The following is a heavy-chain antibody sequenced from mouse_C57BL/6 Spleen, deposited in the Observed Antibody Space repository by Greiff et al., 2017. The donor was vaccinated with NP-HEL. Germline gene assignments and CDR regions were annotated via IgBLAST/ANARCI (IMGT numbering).Heavy chain of an antibody. J-gene: IGHJ3*01. CDR3: TTDYGSSYPFAY. CDR2: IDPENGDT. D-gene: IGHD1-1*01. Sequence: VRLQQSGAELVRPGASVKLSCTASGFNIKDDYMHWVKQRPEQGLEWIGWIDPENGDTEYASKFQGKATITADTSSNTAYLQLSSLTSEDTAVYYCTTDYGSSYPFAYWGQGTLVTVSA. CDR1: GFNIKDDY. V-gene: IGHV14-4*01.